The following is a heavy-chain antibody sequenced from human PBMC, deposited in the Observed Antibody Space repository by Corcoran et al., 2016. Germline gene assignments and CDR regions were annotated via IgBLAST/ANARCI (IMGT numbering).Heavy chain of an antibody. CDR1: GYTFTNYG. J-gene: IGHJ5*02. D-gene: IGHD3-10*01. V-gene: IGHV1-18*01. CDR3: ARGDPAGMNWFDP. Sequence: QIQLVQSGAEVKTPGASVKVSCKASGYTFTNYGIYWVRQAPGQGLEWMGWISGNNGNTKYAQKIQGRVTMTTDTSTTTAYMELRSLRSDETADYYCARGDPAGMNWFDPWGQGTLVTVSS. CDR2: ISGNNGNT.